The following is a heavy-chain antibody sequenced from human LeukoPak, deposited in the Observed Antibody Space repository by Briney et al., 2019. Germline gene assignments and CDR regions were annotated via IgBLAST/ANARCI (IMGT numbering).Heavy chain of an antibody. CDR2: ISAYNGNT. CDR3: ARGQIDSSSWQDYNWFDP. Sequence: ASVKVSCKASGYTFTSYGISWVRQAPGQGLEWMGWISAYNGNTNYAQKLQGRVTMTTDTSTSTAYMELRSLRSDDTAVYYCARGQIDSSSWQDYNWFDPWGQGTLVTVSS. J-gene: IGHJ5*02. V-gene: IGHV1-18*01. CDR1: GYTFTSYG. D-gene: IGHD6-13*01.